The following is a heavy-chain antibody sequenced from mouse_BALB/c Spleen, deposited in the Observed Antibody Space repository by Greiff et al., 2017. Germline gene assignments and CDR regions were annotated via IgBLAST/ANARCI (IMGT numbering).Heavy chain of an antibody. CDR3: ARDWYFDV. J-gene: IGHJ1*01. V-gene: IGHV5-17*02. CDR2: ISSGSSTI. Sequence: EVQGVESGGGLVQPGGSRKLSCAASGFTFSSFGMHWVRQAPEKGLEWVAYISSGSSTIYYADTVKGRFTISRDNPKNTLFLQLTSLRSEDTAMYYCARDWYFDVWGEGTTVTVSS. CDR1: GFTFSSFG.